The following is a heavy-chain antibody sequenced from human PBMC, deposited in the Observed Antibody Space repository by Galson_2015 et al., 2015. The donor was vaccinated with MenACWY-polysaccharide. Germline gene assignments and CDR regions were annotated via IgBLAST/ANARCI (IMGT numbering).Heavy chain of an antibody. CDR3: ATDYDSSGTFDY. V-gene: IGHV3-9*01. CDR2: ISWNSGSI. CDR1: GFTFDDYA. D-gene: IGHD3-22*01. Sequence: SLRLSCAASGFTFDDYAMHWVRQAPGKGLEWVSGISWNSGSIGYADSVKGRFTISRDNAKNSLYLQMNSLRAEDTALYYCATDYDSSGTFDYWGQGTLVTVSS. J-gene: IGHJ4*02.